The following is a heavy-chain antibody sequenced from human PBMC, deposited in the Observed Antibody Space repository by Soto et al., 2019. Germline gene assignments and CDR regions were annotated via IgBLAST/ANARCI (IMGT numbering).Heavy chain of an antibody. CDR1: GFTFSSYA. D-gene: IGHD4-17*01. Sequence: GSLRLSCAASGFTFSSYAMSWVRQAPGKGLEWVSDISGSGGSTYYADSVKGRFTTSRDNSKNTLYLQMNSLRAEDTAVYYCAKFLHDYGDYEGNAFDIWGQGTMVTVSS. CDR3: AKFLHDYGDYEGNAFDI. J-gene: IGHJ3*02. V-gene: IGHV3-23*01. CDR2: ISGSGGST.